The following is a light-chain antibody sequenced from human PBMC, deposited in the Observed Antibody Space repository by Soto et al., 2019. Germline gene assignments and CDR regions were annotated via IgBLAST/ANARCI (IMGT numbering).Light chain of an antibody. J-gene: IGLJ2*01. Sequence: QSVLTQSPSVSAAPGQQVTISCSGSSSNIGNNYVSWYQQPPGTAPKLLIYDNNKRPSAIPDRFSGSKSGTSGTLDITGLQTGDEADYYCATWDGSLPGEVFGGGTKLTVL. CDR1: SSNIGNNY. CDR3: ATWDGSLPGEV. CDR2: DNN. V-gene: IGLV1-51*01.